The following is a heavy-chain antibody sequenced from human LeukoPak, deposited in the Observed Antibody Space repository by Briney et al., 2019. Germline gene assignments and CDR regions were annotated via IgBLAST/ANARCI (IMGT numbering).Heavy chain of an antibody. D-gene: IGHD6-13*01. CDR3: AKGHSSSWYSDYFDY. J-gene: IGHJ4*02. V-gene: IGHV3-9*01. CDR1: GFTFDDYA. Sequence: GRSLRLSCAASGFTFDDYAMHWVRHAPGKGLEWVSGISWNSGSIGYADSVKGRFTISRDNAKNSLYLQMNSLRAEDTALYYCAKGHSSSWYSDYFDYWGQGTLVTVSS. CDR2: ISWNSGSI.